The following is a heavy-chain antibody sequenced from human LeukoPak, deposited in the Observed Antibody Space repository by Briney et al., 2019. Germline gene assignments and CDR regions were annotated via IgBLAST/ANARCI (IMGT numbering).Heavy chain of an antibody. CDR3: TTILWFGELGVDS. V-gene: IGHV3-15*01. Sequence: GGSLRLSCAASGFTFSNAWMSWVRQAPGKELEWVGHIKSKTDGGATDYGAPVKGRFTISRDDSKNTLFLQMNSLKTEDTAVYYCTTILWFGELGVDSWGQGTLVTVSS. CDR2: IKSKTDGGAT. D-gene: IGHD3-10*01. CDR1: GFTFSNAW. J-gene: IGHJ4*02.